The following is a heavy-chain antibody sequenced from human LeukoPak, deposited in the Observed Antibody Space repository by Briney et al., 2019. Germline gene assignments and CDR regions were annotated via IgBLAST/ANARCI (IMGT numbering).Heavy chain of an antibody. J-gene: IGHJ6*03. D-gene: IGHD4-17*01. CDR2: INHSGST. CDR3: ARRKGYGDYVRRSYYYYYMDV. Sequence: NPSETLSLTCAVYGGSFSGYYWSWIRQPPGKGLEWIGEINHSGSTNYNPSLKSRVTISVDTSKNQFSLKLSSVTAADTAVYYCARRKGYGDYVRRSYYYYYMDVWGKGTTVTISS. CDR1: GGSFSGYY. V-gene: IGHV4-34*01.